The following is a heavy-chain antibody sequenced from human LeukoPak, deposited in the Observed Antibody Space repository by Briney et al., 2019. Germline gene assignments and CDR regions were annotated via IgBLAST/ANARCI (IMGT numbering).Heavy chain of an antibody. CDR3: TRGSSGRRDY. CDR1: GYTFTSCD. J-gene: IGHJ4*02. CDR2: MNPNSGNT. D-gene: IGHD6-19*01. V-gene: IGHV1-8*01. Sequence: ASVKVSCKASGYTFTSCDINWVRQATGQGLEWIGWMNPNSGNTGYGQSFQGRVTMTRDNSVSTAYMELSNLRSEDTAIYYCTRGSSGRRDYWGQGTLVTVSS.